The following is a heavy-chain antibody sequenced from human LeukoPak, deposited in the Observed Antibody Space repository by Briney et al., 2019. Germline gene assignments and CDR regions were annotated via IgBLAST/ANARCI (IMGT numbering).Heavy chain of an antibody. Sequence: GGSLRLSCTASGFTFGDYVMRWVRQAPGKGLEWVGFIRSKGYGGTAEYAASVKGRVTISRDDSKSIAYLQMNSLKTEDTAVYYCTGDSYYNWGQGTLVTVSS. D-gene: IGHD1-26*01. CDR1: GFTFGDYV. V-gene: IGHV3-49*04. J-gene: IGHJ4*02. CDR2: IRSKGYGGTA. CDR3: TGDSYYN.